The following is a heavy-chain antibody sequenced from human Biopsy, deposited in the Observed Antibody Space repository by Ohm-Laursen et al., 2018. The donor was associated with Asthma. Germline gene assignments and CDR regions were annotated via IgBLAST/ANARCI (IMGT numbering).Heavy chain of an antibody. V-gene: IGHV4-39*01. CDR2: IYYSGST. J-gene: IGHJ4*02. CDR1: GGSISSGSYY. CDR3: VSPPGY. Sequence: SDTLSLTCTVSGGSISSGSYYWGWIRRPPGKGLEFIGTIYYSGSTYYNPSLKSRVTLSVDASKNQFSLKLTSVTAADTAVYYCVSPPGYWGQGTRVTVSS.